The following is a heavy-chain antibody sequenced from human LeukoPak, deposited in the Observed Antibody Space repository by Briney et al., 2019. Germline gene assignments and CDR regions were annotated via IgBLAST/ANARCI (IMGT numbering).Heavy chain of an antibody. CDR2: ISGSGGST. CDR3: AKDYGDYSGWYFDL. D-gene: IGHD4-17*01. V-gene: IGHV3-23*01. Sequence: AGSLRLSCAASGFTLSTYAMSWVRQAPGKGLEWVSAISGSGGSTYYADSVKGRFTISRDNSKNTLYLQMNSLRAEDTAVYYCAKDYGDYSGWYFDLWGRGTLVTVSS. J-gene: IGHJ2*01. CDR1: GFTLSTYA.